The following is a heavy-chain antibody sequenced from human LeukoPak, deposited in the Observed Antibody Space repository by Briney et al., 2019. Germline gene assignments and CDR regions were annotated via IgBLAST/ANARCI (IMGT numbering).Heavy chain of an antibody. CDR3: AREHSIAAAGTDIVWFDP. D-gene: IGHD6-13*01. CDR1: GYSISSGYY. CDR2: IYYSGST. V-gene: IGHV4-38-2*02. J-gene: IGHJ5*02. Sequence: SETLSLTCTVSGYSISSGYYWGWIRQPPGKGLEWIGSIYYSGSTYYNPSLKSRVTISVDTSKNQFSLKLSSVTAADTAVYYCAREHSIAAAGTDIVWFDPWGQGTLVTVSS.